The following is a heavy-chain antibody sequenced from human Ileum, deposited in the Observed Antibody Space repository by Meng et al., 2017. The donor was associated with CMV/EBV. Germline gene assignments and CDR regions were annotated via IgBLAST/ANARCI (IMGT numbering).Heavy chain of an antibody. CDR3: AGGVVPTSVNPLY. J-gene: IGHJ4*02. Sequence: GGSLRLSCAASGFTFSSYEMNWVRQDPGKGLEWVSYIGSYLGTSGSTIYYADSVKGRFTISRDNAKNSLYLKMSSLRAEEQGVYYCAGGVVPTSVNPLYWGQGTLVTVSS. V-gene: IGHV3-48*03. CDR1: GFTFSSYE. D-gene: IGHD4-11*01. CDR2: IGSYLGTSGSTI.